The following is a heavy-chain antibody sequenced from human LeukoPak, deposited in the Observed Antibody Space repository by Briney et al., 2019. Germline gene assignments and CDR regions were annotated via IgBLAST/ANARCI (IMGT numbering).Heavy chain of an antibody. J-gene: IGHJ4*02. D-gene: IGHD3-22*01. CDR2: IYYSGST. CDR1: GGSISRYY. CDR3: ARQAYDSSGYYS. Sequence: SETLSLTCTVSGGSISRYYWSWIRQPPGKGLEWIGYIYYSGSTNYNPSLKSRVTISVDTSKNQFSLKLSSVTAADSAVYYCARQAYDSSGYYSWGQGALVTVSS. V-gene: IGHV4-59*08.